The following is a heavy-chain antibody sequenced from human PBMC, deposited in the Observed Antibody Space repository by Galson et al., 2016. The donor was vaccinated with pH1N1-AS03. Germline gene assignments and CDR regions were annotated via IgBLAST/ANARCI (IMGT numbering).Heavy chain of an antibody. D-gene: IGHD3-10*01. Sequence: SLRLSCAGSGFTFEDHAMHWVRQIPGRGLEWVSHISWNSGKLGYAASVNGRFTISRDNAKNSVYLQMNRLRLEDTALYYCARDRLWSGDNEPFDLWGQGTVVTVS. CDR3: ARDRLWSGDNEPFDL. CDR2: ISWNSGKL. J-gene: IGHJ3*01. V-gene: IGHV3-9*01. CDR1: GFTFEDHA.